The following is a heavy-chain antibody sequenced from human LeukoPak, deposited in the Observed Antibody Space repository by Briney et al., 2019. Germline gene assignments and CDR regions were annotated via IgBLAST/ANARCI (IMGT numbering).Heavy chain of an antibody. CDR3: AKDGLMVRGVIISYYFDY. J-gene: IGHJ4*02. D-gene: IGHD3-10*01. Sequence: GGSLRLSCAASGFTFSSYGMSWVRQAPGKGLEWVSAISGSGGSTYYADSVKGRFTISRDNSKNTLYLQMNSLRAEDTAVYYCAKDGLMVRGVIISYYFDYWGQGTLVTVSS. CDR2: ISGSGGST. V-gene: IGHV3-23*01. CDR1: GFTFSSYG.